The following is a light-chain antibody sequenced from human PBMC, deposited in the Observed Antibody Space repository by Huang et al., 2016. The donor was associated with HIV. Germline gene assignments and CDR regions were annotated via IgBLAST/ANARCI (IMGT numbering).Light chain of an antibody. J-gene: IGKJ2*03. CDR2: GAS. Sequence: PGERATVSCRASQSVTRNYLAWYQQRPGRAPKLLIYGASTRATGIPDRFSGSGSGTDFTLTISRLAPEDFAVYYCQQFGSSPPYSFGQGTKLEIK. CDR1: QSVTRNY. V-gene: IGKV3-20*01. CDR3: QQFGSSPPYS.